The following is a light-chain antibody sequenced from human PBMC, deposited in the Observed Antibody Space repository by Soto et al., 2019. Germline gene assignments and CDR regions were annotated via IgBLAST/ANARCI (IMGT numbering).Light chain of an antibody. CDR2: KAS. J-gene: IGKJ5*01. Sequence: DIQMTQSPSTLSASVGDRVTITCRASQSISNLLAWYQQKPGRAPTLLIYKASTLESGVPSRFSGSGSGTEFSLTISSLQPDDFATYYCQQYYSYPLTFGQGTRLEIK. V-gene: IGKV1-5*03. CDR3: QQYYSYPLT. CDR1: QSISNL.